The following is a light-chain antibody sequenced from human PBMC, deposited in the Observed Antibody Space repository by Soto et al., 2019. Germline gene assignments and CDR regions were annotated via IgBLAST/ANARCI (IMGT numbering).Light chain of an antibody. CDR3: QVWDSTTDHAV. V-gene: IGLV3-21*02. CDR2: DDT. CDR1: NIGSKS. J-gene: IGLJ7*01. Sequence: SYELTQPPSVSVAPGQTATITCGGDNIGSKSVHWYQQKPGQAPVLVVCDDTDRPSGIPERFSGSNSGNTATLTISRVEAGDEADYYCQVWDSTTDHAVFGGGTQLTVL.